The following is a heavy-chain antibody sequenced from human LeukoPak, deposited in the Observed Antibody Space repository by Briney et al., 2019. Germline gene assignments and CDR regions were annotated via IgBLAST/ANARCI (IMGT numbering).Heavy chain of an antibody. CDR2: IYSGGNT. CDR3: ASRYCTTSMCYNYFHY. CDR1: GFTFSSYA. D-gene: IGHD2-2*02. Sequence: GGSLRLSCAASGFTFSSYAMGWVRQAPGKGLEWVSFIYSGGNTYYADSVKGRFTVSRDNSKNTLYLQMNSLRAEDTALYYCASRYCTTSMCYNYFHYWGQGTLVTVSS. V-gene: IGHV3-66*02. J-gene: IGHJ4*02.